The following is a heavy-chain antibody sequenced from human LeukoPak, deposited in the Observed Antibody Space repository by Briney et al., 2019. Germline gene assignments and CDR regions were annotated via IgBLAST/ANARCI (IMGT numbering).Heavy chain of an antibody. J-gene: IGHJ4*02. CDR2: IIPILGTT. Sequence: SVKVSCKASGGTFSRYAINWVRQAPGQGLEWMGRIIPILGTTNYAQKFQGRVTITADKSTSTAYMQLSSLRSEDTAVYYCARVAVYGDYPGGDYWGQGTLVIVSS. CDR1: GGTFSRYA. CDR3: ARVAVYGDYPGGDY. D-gene: IGHD4-17*01. V-gene: IGHV1-69*04.